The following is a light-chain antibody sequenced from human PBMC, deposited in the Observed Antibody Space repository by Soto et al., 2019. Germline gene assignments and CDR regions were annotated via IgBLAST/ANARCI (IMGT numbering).Light chain of an antibody. CDR2: KAS. CDR3: HQYNTYFRT. V-gene: IGKV1-5*03. J-gene: IGKJ2*01. Sequence: DIQMTQSPSTLSASVGDRVTITCRASQSISGWLAWYQQKPGKAPKLLIYKASSLESGVPSRFSGSGSGTEFTLTISGLQPDDFASYYCHQYNTYFRTFVQGTKLEIK. CDR1: QSISGW.